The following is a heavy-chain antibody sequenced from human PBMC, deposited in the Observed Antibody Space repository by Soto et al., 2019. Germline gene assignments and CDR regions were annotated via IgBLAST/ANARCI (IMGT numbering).Heavy chain of an antibody. CDR2: IDPSDSQT. D-gene: IGHD3-22*01. CDR1: GDSFVGYG. J-gene: IGHJ4*02. Sequence: PGESLRISWRGAGDSFVGYGITWVRQKPGKGLEWMGRIDPSDSQTYYSPSFRGHVTISATKSITTVFLQWSSLRASDTAMYYCARQIYDSDTGPNFQYYFDSWGQGTPVTVSS. V-gene: IGHV5-10-1*01. CDR3: ARQIYDSDTGPNFQYYFDS.